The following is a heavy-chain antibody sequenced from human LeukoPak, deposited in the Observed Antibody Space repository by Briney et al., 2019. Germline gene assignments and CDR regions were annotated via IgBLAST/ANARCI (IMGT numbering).Heavy chain of an antibody. CDR1: GASFHNYY. J-gene: IGHJ4*02. V-gene: IGHV4-59*01. D-gene: IGHD3-22*01. Sequence: SETLSLTCAVYGASFHNYYWSWIRQPPGKGLEWIGYIYYSGSTNYKPSLKSRVTISVETSKNQFSLKLRSVTAADTAVYYCARVTGYMIEDYFDYWGQGTLVTVSS. CDR3: ARVTGYMIEDYFDY. CDR2: IYYSGST.